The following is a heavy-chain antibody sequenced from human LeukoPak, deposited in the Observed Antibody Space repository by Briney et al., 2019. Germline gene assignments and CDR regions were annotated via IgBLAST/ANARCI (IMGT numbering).Heavy chain of an antibody. V-gene: IGHV3-7*05. Sequence: PRGSLKLSCAASGFTFRSYWMSWVRQAPGKGLEWVANINQGGTERYVDSVKGRFTISRDNAKNSLYLQMNSLRAEDTAVYYCVREDSYSSGWYGPDYWGEGTVDPVSS. CDR1: GFTFRSYW. CDR3: VREDSYSSGWYGPDY. J-gene: IGHJ4*02. D-gene: IGHD6-19*01. CDR2: INQGGTER.